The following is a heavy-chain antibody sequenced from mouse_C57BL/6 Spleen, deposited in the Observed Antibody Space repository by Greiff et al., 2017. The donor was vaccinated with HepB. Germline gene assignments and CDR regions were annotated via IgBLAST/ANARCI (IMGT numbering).Heavy chain of an antibody. Sequence: VQLQQPGAELVKPGASVKLSCRASGYTFTSYWMHWVKQRAGQGLEWIGMIHPNSGSTNYNEKFKSKATLTVDKSSSTAYMQLSSLTSEDSAVYYCANYYGSSYGFAYWGQGTLVTVSA. CDR3: ANYYGSSYGFAY. V-gene: IGHV1-64*01. J-gene: IGHJ3*01. D-gene: IGHD1-1*01. CDR1: GYTFTSYW. CDR2: IHPNSGST.